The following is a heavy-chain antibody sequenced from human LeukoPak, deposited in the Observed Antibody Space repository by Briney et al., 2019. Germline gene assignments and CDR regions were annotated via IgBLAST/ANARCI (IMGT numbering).Heavy chain of an antibody. Sequence: PSETLSLTCTVSGGSISSSSYYWGWIRQPPGKGLEWIGSIYYSGSTYYNPSLKSRVTISVDTSKNQFSLKLSSVTAADTAVYYCARDSDIVVVGVAAFDIWGQGTMVTVSS. J-gene: IGHJ3*02. CDR1: GGSISSSSYY. D-gene: IGHD2-15*01. CDR2: IYYSGST. CDR3: ARDSDIVVVGVAAFDI. V-gene: IGHV4-39*07.